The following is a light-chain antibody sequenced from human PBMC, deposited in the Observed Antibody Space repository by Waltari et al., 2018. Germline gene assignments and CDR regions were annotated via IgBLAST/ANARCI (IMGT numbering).Light chain of an antibody. V-gene: IGKV6-21*01. J-gene: IGKJ5*01. Sequence: EIVLTQSPEFQSVTPKEKVTITCRASQSIVSCLHWYQQKPGQSPKLLITYASQSFSGVPSRFSGSGSGTDFTLTLNGLEAEDAATYYCHQSRSFPITFGQGTRLEIK. CDR1: QSIVSC. CDR2: YAS. CDR3: HQSRSFPIT.